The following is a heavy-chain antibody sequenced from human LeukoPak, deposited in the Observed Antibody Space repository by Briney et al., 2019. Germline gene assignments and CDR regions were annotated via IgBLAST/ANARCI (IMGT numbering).Heavy chain of an antibody. CDR3: AMYSGSYSDY. D-gene: IGHD1-26*01. CDR2: ISHSGIT. CDR1: GYSISSGYH. V-gene: IGHV4-38-2*02. Sequence: SETLSLTCTVSGYSISSGYHWGWIRQPPGKGLEWIGTISHSGITYYNPSLKSRVTISLYTSKNQFSLKLTSVTAADTAVYYCAMYSGSYSDYWGQGTLVTVSS. J-gene: IGHJ4*02.